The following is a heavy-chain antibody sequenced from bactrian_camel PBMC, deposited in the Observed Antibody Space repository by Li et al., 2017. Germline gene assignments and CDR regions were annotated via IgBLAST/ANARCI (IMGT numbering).Heavy chain of an antibody. V-gene: IGHV3S55*01. CDR3: AAHPRNNDCSLRAIDFTD. CDR2: METDGTT. D-gene: IGHD2*01. Sequence: HVQLVESGGGSVQAGGSLTLSCVASGFTRWRGNMAWFRQAPGNEREAVAGMETDGTTSYADSVKGRFSISQDNDKNTLHLQTDSLKPEDTAMYYCAAHPRNNDCSLRAIDFTDWGQGTQVTVS. CDR1: GFTRWRGN. J-gene: IGHJ4*01.